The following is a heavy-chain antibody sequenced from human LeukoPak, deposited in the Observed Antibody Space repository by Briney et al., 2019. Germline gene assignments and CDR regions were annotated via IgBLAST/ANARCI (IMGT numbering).Heavy chain of an antibody. V-gene: IGHV1-2*06. CDR3: ARVRFGELLYDY. CDR1: GYTFTGYY. Sequence: ASVKVSCKASGYTFTGYYMHWVRQAPGQGLEWMGRINPNSGGTNYAQKFQGRVTMTRDTSISTAYMELSRLRSDDTAVYYCARVRFGELLYDYWGQGTLVTVSS. D-gene: IGHD3-10*01. J-gene: IGHJ4*02. CDR2: INPNSGGT.